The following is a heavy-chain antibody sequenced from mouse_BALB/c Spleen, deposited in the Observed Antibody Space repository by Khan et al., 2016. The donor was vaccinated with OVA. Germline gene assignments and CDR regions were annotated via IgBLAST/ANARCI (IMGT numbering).Heavy chain of an antibody. D-gene: IGHD2-14*01. V-gene: IGHV5-6*01. Sequence: EVELVESGGDLVKPGGSLKLSCTASGFTFSTYGMSWVRQTPDKRLEWVATISSGGTYTYYPDSVMGRFTISRDTAKNTLYLQMSSLKSEDTAIYYWARHWIGDMNYGGQGTSVTVSS. CDR3: ARHWIGDMNY. CDR1: GFTFSTYG. J-gene: IGHJ4*01. CDR2: ISSGGTYT.